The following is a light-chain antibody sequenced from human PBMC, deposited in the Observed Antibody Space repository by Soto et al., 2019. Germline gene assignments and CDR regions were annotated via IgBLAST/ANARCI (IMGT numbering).Light chain of an antibody. V-gene: IGLV2-23*02. CDR1: SSNVGSYKL. CDR3: CSSGGSPTYV. Sequence: QSVLTQPASVSGSPGQSITISCTGTSSNVGSYKLVSWYQQHPGKAPKLMIFEVNKQPSGVSNRFSGSKSGNTASLTISGLKVEDEADYYCCSSGGSPTYVFGNGTKVTVL. J-gene: IGLJ1*01. CDR2: EVN.